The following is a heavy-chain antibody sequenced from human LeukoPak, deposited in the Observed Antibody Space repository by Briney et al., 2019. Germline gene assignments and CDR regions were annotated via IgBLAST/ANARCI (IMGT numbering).Heavy chain of an antibody. CDR3: ARALSQQWLVSARYLGFDY. J-gene: IGHJ4*02. Sequence: GGSLRLSCAASGFTFINYWMSWVRQAPGKGLEWVANIKQDGSEKYYVDSVKGRFTISRDNAKNSLYLRMNSLRAEDTAVYYCARALSQQWLVSARYLGFDYWGQGALVTVSS. V-gene: IGHV3-7*01. CDR1: GFTFINYW. D-gene: IGHD6-19*01. CDR2: IKQDGSEK.